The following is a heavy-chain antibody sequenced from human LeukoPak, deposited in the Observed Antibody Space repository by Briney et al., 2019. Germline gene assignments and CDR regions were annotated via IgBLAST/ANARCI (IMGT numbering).Heavy chain of an antibody. J-gene: IGHJ5*02. Sequence: GGSLRLSCAASGFTFSSYAMSWVRQAPGKGLEWVSAISGSGGSTYYADSVKGRFTISRDNSKNTLYLQMNSLRAKDTAVYYCAKDPYYYGSGSYPEFDPWGQGTLVTVSS. CDR1: GFTFSSYA. V-gene: IGHV3-23*01. D-gene: IGHD3-10*01. CDR2: ISGSGGST. CDR3: AKDPYYYGSGSYPEFDP.